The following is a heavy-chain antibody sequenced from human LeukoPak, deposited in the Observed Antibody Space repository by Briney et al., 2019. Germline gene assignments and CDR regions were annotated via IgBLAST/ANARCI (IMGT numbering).Heavy chain of an antibody. CDR1: GFTFSSYA. CDR2: ISSNGGST. Sequence: GGSLRLSCAGSGFTFSSYAMHWVRQAPGKGMEYVSAISSNGGSTYYANSVKGRFTISRDNSKNTLYLQMGSLRAEDMAVYYCARRGVWGSYRYKYYFDYWGQGTLVTVSS. V-gene: IGHV3-64*01. CDR3: ARRGVWGSYRYKYYFDY. D-gene: IGHD3-16*02. J-gene: IGHJ4*02.